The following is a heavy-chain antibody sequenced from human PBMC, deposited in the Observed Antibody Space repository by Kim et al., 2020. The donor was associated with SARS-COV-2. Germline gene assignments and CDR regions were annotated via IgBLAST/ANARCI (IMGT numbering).Heavy chain of an antibody. J-gene: IGHJ5*02. CDR3: ARRSPRFDP. CDR1: GGSFSGYY. Sequence: SETLSLTCAVYGGSFSGYYWSWIRQPPGKGLEWIGEINHSGSTNYNPSLKSRVTISVDTSKNQFSLKLSSVTAADTAVYYCARRSPRFDPWGQGTLVTVSS. V-gene: IGHV4-34*01. CDR2: INHSGST.